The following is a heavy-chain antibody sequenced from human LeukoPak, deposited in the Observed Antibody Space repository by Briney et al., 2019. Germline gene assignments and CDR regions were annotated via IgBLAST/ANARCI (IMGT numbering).Heavy chain of an antibody. CDR1: GGSISSNSYY. V-gene: IGHV4-39*07. J-gene: IGHJ3*02. CDR3: AGDLKGSRPRNAFDI. CDR2: IYHSGST. D-gene: IGHD2-2*01. Sequence: PSETLSLTCTVSGGSISSNSYYWGWIRLPPGKGLEWIASIYHSGSTYYNPSLKSRVTISVYTSKNQFSLKLSSVTAADTAVYYCAGDLKGSRPRNAFDIWGQGTMVTVSS.